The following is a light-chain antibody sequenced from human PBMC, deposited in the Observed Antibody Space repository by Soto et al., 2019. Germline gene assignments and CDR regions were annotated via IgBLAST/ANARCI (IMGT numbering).Light chain of an antibody. J-gene: IGKJ3*01. CDR3: QQTYTTPPET. CDR2: PAS. Sequence: DIHMTQSPSSLSASVGDRVAITCRASQPINDYLNWYRQAPGKAPTLLIYPASSLRSGVPSRFSGRGYGTNFTLIISSLQPEDFATYYCQQTYTTPPETFGPGTKVDIK. V-gene: IGKV1-39*01. CDR1: QPINDY.